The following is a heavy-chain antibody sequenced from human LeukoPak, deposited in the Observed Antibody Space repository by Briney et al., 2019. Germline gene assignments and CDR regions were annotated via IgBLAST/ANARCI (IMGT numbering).Heavy chain of an antibody. CDR3: ARPLKIFDWLPHYYGMDV. Sequence: PVGSLRLSCAASGFTFTSYAMSWVPQAPGKGLWWVSAISGSGGSTYYADSVKGRFTISRDNSKNTLYLQMNSLRAEDTAVYYCARPLKIFDWLPHYYGMDVWGQGTTVTVSS. CDR1: GFTFTSYA. CDR2: ISGSGGST. D-gene: IGHD3-9*01. J-gene: IGHJ6*02. V-gene: IGHV3-23*01.